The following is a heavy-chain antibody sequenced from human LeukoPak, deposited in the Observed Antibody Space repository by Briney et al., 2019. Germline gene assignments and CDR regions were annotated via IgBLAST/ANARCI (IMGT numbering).Heavy chain of an antibody. CDR1: GFTFTSYA. V-gene: IGHV3-23*01. D-gene: IGHD4-17*01. Sequence: GGSLRLSCAASGFTFTSYAMNWVRQAPGKGLEWVSTISGSGSSTYYVDSVKGRFTISRDNAKNSLYLQMNSLRAEDTAVYYCAREGYGDYAIDYWGQGTLVTVSS. CDR2: ISGSGSST. CDR3: AREGYGDYAIDY. J-gene: IGHJ4*02.